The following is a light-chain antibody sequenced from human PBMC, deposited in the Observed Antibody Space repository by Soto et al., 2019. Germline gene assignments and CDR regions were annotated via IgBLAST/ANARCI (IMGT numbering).Light chain of an antibody. J-gene: IGLJ2*01. CDR3: SSYTSSNTLHLV. CDR1: SSDIGGYNY. Sequence: QSALTQPASVSGSPGQSITIFCTGTSSDIGGYNYVSWYQQHPGKAPKLIIYEVSYRPSGVSNRFSGSKSGNTASLTISGLQAEDEADYWCSSYTSSNTLHLVFGGGTKLTVL. V-gene: IGLV2-14*01. CDR2: EVS.